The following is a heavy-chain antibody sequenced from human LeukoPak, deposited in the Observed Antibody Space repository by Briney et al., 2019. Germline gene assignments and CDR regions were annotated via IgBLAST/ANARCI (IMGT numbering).Heavy chain of an antibody. Sequence: PGGSLRLSCAASGFTLSSYGMHWVRQAPGKGLEWVAVISYDGSNKYYADSVKGRFTISRDNSKNTLYLQMNSLRAEDTAVYYCAEDLSSLRLGELSDWGQGTLVTVSS. CDR2: ISYDGSNK. V-gene: IGHV3-30*18. D-gene: IGHD3-16*02. J-gene: IGHJ4*02. CDR1: GFTLSSYG. CDR3: AEDLSSLRLGELSD.